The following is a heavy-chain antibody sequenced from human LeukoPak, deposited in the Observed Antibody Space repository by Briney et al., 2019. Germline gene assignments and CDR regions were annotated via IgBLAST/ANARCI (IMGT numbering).Heavy chain of an antibody. Sequence: GGSLRLSCAASGFTFSSYWMHWVRQAPGKGLVWVSRINTDGSSTTYADSVKGRFTISRDNAKNSLYLQMNGVRAEDTAVYYCARASDRSAYQEYFQHWGQGALVTVSS. V-gene: IGHV3-74*01. CDR1: GFTFSSYW. CDR3: ARASDRSAYQEYFQH. J-gene: IGHJ1*01. CDR2: INTDGSST. D-gene: IGHD3-22*01.